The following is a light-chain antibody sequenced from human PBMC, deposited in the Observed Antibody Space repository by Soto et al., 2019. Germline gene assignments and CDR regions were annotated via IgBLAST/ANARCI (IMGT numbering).Light chain of an antibody. CDR3: QQYHSYPYT. CDR2: DAS. Sequence: DIHLTQSPSTLSAFVGDRVTISCRARQSISGRLAWYQQKAGRAPNLLIYDASTLETGVPLRFSGSGSGTEFTITLSGLQPDDFATYYCQQYHSYPYTFGQGTKLEIK. J-gene: IGKJ2*01. CDR1: QSISGR. V-gene: IGKV1-5*01.